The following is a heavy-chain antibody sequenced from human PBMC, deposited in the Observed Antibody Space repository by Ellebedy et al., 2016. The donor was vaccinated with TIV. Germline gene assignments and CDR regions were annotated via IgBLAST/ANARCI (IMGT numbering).Heavy chain of an antibody. V-gene: IGHV6-1*01. CDR3: ARESSDLYNYNWFDP. J-gene: IGHJ5*02. CDR1: GDSVSSNSVA. CDR2: TYYRSKWYN. D-gene: IGHD1-1*01. Sequence: MPSETLSLTCAISGDSVSSNSVAWNWVRQSPLRGLEWLGRTYYRSKWYNDYAVSVKSRITINADPSKNLFSLQLKSVTPEDTAVYLCARESSDLYNYNWFDPWGQGTLVTVSS.